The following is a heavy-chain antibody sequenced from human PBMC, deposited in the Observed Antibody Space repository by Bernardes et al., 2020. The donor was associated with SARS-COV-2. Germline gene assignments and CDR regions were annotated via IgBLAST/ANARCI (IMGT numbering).Heavy chain of an antibody. CDR1: GYTFTSYG. V-gene: IGHV1-18*01. CDR2: ISAYNGNT. D-gene: IGHD3-3*01. J-gene: IGHJ4*02. CDR3: ARSLYYDFWSGYSELDY. Sequence: ASVKVSCKASGYTFTSYGISWVRQAPGQGLEWMGWISAYNGNTNYAQKLQGRVTMTTDTSTSTAYMELRSLRSDDTAVYYCARSLYYDFWSGYSELDYWGQGTLVTVSS.